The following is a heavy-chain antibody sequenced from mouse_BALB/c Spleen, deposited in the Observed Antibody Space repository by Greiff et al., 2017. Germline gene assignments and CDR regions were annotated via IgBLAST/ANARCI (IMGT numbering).Heavy chain of an antibody. CDR1: GFTFSSFG. J-gene: IGHJ4*01. Sequence: EVKVVESGGGLVQPGGSRKLSCAASGFTFSSFGMHWVRQAPEKGLEWVAYISSGSSTIYYADTVKGRFTISRDNPKNTLFLQMTSLRSEDTAMYYCARKTGTYAMDYWGQGTSVTVSS. V-gene: IGHV5-17*02. CDR3: ARKTGTYAMDY. D-gene: IGHD4-1*01. CDR2: ISSGSSTI.